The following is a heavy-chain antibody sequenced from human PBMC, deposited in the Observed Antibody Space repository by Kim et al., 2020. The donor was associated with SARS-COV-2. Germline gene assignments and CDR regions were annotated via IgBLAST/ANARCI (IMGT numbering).Heavy chain of an antibody. V-gene: IGHV4-34*01. CDR1: GGSFSGYY. CDR3: ARAYRDCSSTSCYQTVNW. Sequence: SETLSLTCAVYGGSFSGYYWSWIRQPPGKGLEWIGEINHSGSTNYNPSLKSRVTISVDTSKNQFSLKLSSVTAADTAVYYCARAYRDCSSTSCYQTVNW. D-gene: IGHD2-2*01. CDR2: INHSGST. J-gene: IGHJ5*01.